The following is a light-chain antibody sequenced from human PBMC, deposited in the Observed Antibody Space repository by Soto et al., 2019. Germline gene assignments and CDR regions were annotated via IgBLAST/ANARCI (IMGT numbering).Light chain of an antibody. J-gene: IGKJ5*01. CDR2: AAS. CDR3: QQSYSTSST. Sequence: MTQSASSLSASVGDRVTITCRASHSISSYLKLYQQKPGKAPKLLIYAASSLQSGVPSRFSGSGSGTDFTLTISSLQPEDFATYYCQQSYSTSSTFAQGTRLEIK. V-gene: IGKV1-39*01. CDR1: HSISSY.